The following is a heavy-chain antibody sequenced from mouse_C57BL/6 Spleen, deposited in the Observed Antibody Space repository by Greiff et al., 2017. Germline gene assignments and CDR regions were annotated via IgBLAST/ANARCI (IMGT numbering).Heavy chain of an antibody. D-gene: IGHD2-3*01. Sequence: QLQQSGPVLVKPGASVKMSCKASGYTFTDYYMNWVKQSHGKSLEWIGVINPYNGGTSYNQKFKGKATLTVDKSSSTAYMELNSLTSEDSAVYYCAREGDGWLPLAYWGQGTLVTVSA. J-gene: IGHJ3*01. V-gene: IGHV1-19*01. CDR1: GYTFTDYY. CDR3: AREGDGWLPLAY. CDR2: INPYNGGT.